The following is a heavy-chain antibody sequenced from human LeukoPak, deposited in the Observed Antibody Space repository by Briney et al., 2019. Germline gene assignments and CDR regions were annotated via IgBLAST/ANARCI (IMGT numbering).Heavy chain of an antibody. J-gene: IGHJ6*02. CDR3: AGKDTAMVYYYGMDV. V-gene: IGHV4-59*08. D-gene: IGHD5-18*01. CDR1: GGSISSYY. Sequence: SETLSLTCTVSGGSISSYYWSWIRQPPGKGLEWIGYIYYSGSTNYNPSLKSRVTISVDTSMNQFSLKLSSVTAADTAVYYCAGKDTAMVYYYGMDVWGQGTTVTVSS. CDR2: IYYSGST.